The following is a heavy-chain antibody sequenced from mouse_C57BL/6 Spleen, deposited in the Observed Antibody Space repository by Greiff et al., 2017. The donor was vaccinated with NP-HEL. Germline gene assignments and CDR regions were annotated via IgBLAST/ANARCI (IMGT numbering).Heavy chain of an antibody. CDR1: GYTFTSYW. CDR3: ARVSSTVVARAMDY. D-gene: IGHD1-1*01. Sequence: QVQLQQPGAELVKPGASVKLSCKASGYTFTSYWMHWVKQRPGQGLEWIGMIHPNSGSTNYNEKFKSKATLTVDKSSSTAYMQLISLTSEDSAVYYCARVSSTVVARAMDYWGQGTSVTVSS. CDR2: IHPNSGST. J-gene: IGHJ4*01. V-gene: IGHV1-64*01.